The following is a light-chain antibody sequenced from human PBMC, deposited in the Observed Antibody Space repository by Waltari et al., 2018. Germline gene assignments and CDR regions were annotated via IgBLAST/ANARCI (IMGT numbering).Light chain of an antibody. CDR3: QQYGTSPRT. V-gene: IGKV3-20*01. Sequence: ETVLTQSPGTLSVSPGVRDTLPIRASQSVSSSSLVWYQQKPGQGPRLLIYGASSRATGIPDRFSGSGSGTDFILTISRLEPEDVGVYYCQQYGTSPRTFGQGTKVEIK. CDR2: GAS. CDR1: QSVSSSS. J-gene: IGKJ1*01.